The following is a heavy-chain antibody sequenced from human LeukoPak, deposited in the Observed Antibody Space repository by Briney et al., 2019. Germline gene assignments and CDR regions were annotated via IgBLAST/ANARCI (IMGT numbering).Heavy chain of an antibody. Sequence: GGSLRLSCAASGFTFSTYWMHWVRQAPGKGLVWVSRISTDGKNTIYADSVKGRFTISRDNANNMLFLQMNSLRGDDTAVFYCARERELSGAYHMDVWGKGTTVTVSS. J-gene: IGHJ6*03. CDR1: GFTFSTYW. CDR3: ARERELSGAYHMDV. V-gene: IGHV3-74*01. CDR2: ISTDGKNT. D-gene: IGHD1-26*01.